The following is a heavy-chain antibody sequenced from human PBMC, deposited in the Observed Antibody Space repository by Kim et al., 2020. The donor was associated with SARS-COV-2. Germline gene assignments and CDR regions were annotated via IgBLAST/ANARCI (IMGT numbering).Heavy chain of an antibody. CDR2: IRSIPDGGTR. J-gene: IGHJ4*02. D-gene: IGHD6-19*01. CDR3: TTLGSGWHPFDY. CDR1: GFTFTNAW. V-gene: IGHV3-15*01. Sequence: GGSLRLSCAASGFTFTNAWMSLVRQAPGKGLEWVARIRSIPDGGTRDYAAPVKGRFTISRGNSENTLYLQMNSLKNEDTAVYYCTTLGSGWHPFDYWGQGTLVTVSS.